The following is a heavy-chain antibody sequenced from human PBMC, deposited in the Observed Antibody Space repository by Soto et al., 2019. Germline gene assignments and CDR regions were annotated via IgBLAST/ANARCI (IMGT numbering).Heavy chain of an antibody. CDR3: ARGPSSSWYTWFDP. V-gene: IGHV4-34*01. CDR1: GGSFSGYY. D-gene: IGHD6-13*01. CDR2: INHSGST. Sequence: SETLSLTCAVYGGSFSGYYWSWIRQPPGKGLEWIGEINHSGSTNYNPSLKSRVTISVDTSKNQFSLKLSSVTAADTAVYYCARGPSSSWYTWFDPWGQGTLVTVSS. J-gene: IGHJ5*02.